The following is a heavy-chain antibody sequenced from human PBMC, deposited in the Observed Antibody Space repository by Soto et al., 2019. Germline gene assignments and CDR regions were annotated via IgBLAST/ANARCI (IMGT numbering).Heavy chain of an antibody. D-gene: IGHD2-15*01. CDR3: ARDPFPELLLRRTEYFQH. V-gene: IGHV3-21*01. J-gene: IGHJ1*01. Sequence: GGSLRLSCAASGFTFSSYSMNWVRQAPGKGLEWVSSISSSSSYIYYADSVKGRFTISRDNAKNSLYLQMNSLRAEDTAVYYCARDPFPELLLRRTEYFQHWGQGTLVTVSS. CDR1: GFTFSSYS. CDR2: ISSSSSYI.